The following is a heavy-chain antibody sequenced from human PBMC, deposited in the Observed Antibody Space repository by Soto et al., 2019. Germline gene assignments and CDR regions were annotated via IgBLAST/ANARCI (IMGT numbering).Heavy chain of an antibody. CDR2: ISYDGINR. CDR1: GFSFSNYA. D-gene: IGHD3-22*01. J-gene: IGHJ4*02. V-gene: IGHV3-30-3*01. Sequence: PGGSLRLSCAASGFSFSNYAMSWVRQAPGKGLEWVAFISYDGINRYHADSVKGRFTISRDNSKNTLYLQMNSLRTEDTAVYYCARTYDSIGYCPYWGQGTLVTVPQ. CDR3: ARTYDSIGYCPY.